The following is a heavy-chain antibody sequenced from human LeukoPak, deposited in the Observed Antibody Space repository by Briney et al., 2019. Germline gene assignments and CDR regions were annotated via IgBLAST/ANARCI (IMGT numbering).Heavy chain of an antibody. CDR1: GGSISSSSYY. Sequence: SETLSLTCTVSGGSISSSSYYWGWIRQPPGKGLEWIGSIYYSGSTYYNPSLKSRVTISVDTSKNQFSLKLSSVTAADTAVYYCARDEAYYDSSGYFPYYWGQGTLVTVSS. CDR2: IYYSGST. V-gene: IGHV4-39*07. CDR3: ARDEAYYDSSGYFPYY. D-gene: IGHD3-22*01. J-gene: IGHJ4*02.